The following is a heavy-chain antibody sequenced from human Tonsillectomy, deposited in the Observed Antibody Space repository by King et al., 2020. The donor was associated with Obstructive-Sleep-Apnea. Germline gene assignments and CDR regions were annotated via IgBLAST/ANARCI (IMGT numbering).Heavy chain of an antibody. CDR1: GGSFSGYY. Sequence: VQLQQWGAGLLKPSETLSLTCAVYGGSFSGYYWSWIRQPPGKGLEWIGEINHSGSTNYNPSLKSRVTISVDTSKNQFSLKLSSVTAADTAVYYCARGPDCSSTSCTNAPVDYWGQGTLVTVSS. CDR3: ARGPDCSSTSCTNAPVDY. J-gene: IGHJ4*02. CDR2: INHSGST. D-gene: IGHD2-2*01. V-gene: IGHV4-34*01.